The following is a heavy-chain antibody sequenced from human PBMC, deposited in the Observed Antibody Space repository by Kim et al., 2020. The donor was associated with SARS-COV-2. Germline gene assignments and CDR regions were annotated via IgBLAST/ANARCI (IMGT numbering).Heavy chain of an antibody. V-gene: IGHV3-33*01. CDR3: ARSPSIAARRGIVNYYYYYGMAV. Sequence: GGSLRLSCAASGFTFSSYGMHWVRQAPGKGLEWVAVIWYDGSNKYYADSVKGRFTISRDNSKNTLYLQMNSLRAEDTAVYYCARSPSIAARRGIVNYYYYYGMAVWGQGTAVTVSS. CDR2: IWYDGSNK. CDR1: GFTFSSYG. J-gene: IGHJ6*02. D-gene: IGHD6-6*01.